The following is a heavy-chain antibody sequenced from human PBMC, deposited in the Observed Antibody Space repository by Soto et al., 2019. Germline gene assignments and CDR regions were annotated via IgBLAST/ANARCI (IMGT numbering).Heavy chain of an antibody. CDR3: ARAPLYGGQAF. CDR2: IYSGGST. Sequence: EVQLVESGGGLVKPGGSLRLSCAASGFTFSTHSINWVRQAPGKGLEWVSVIYSGGSTYYTDSVKGRFTISRDNSKNTLYLQMNSLRAEDTAVYYCARAPLYGGQAFWGQGTLVTVSS. V-gene: IGHV3-66*01. CDR1: GFTFSTHS. J-gene: IGHJ4*02. D-gene: IGHD4-17*01.